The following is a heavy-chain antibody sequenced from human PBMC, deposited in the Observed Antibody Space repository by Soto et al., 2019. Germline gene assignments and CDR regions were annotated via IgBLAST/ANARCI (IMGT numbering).Heavy chain of an antibody. Sequence: VQLVESGGGLVQPGGSLRLSCTASGLTFSSYAMHWVRQAPGKGLEWVAVISYDGSNKYYADSVKGRFTISRDNSKNTLYLQMNSLRAEDTAVYYCARASNPYYYYYGMDVWGQWTTVTVSS. CDR1: GLTFSSYA. CDR2: ISYDGSNK. D-gene: IGHD4-4*01. CDR3: ARASNPYYYYYGMDV. J-gene: IGHJ6*02. V-gene: IGHV3-30-3*01.